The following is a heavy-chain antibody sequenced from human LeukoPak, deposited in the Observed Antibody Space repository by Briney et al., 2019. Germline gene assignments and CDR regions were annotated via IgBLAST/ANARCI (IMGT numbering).Heavy chain of an antibody. V-gene: IGHV4-39*01. CDR1: GDSISRSDSY. J-gene: IGHJ1*01. CDR2: IYDRGRT. CDR3: ARRRYYDGSGYLE. D-gene: IGHD3-22*01. Sequence: KPSETLSLTCSVSGDSISRSDSYWDWIRQPPGKGLEWIGTIYDRGRTYYSPSLNSRVTMSVDTSGNQFSLNLRSVTAADTAVYYCARRRYYDGSGYLEWGQGTLLSVSS.